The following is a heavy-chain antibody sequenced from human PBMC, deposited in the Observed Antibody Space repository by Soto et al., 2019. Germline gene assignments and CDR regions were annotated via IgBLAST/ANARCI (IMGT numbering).Heavy chain of an antibody. J-gene: IGHJ5*02. V-gene: IGHV3-30*18. D-gene: IGHD3-22*01. CDR3: AKNYYDRVGSYWVVH. Sequence: PGGSLRLSCAASGFTFSSFGMHWVRQAPGKGLEWVALISYDGGNKYYADSVKGRFTISRDNPKNTLYLQMNSLRADDTAVYFCAKNYYDRVGSYWVVHWGQGTLVTVSS. CDR1: GFTFSSFG. CDR2: ISYDGGNK.